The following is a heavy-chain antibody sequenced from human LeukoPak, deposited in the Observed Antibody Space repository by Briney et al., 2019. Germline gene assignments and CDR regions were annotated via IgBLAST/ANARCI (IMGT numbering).Heavy chain of an antibody. CDR1: GGSISSYY. Sequence: KTSETLSLTCTVSGGSISSYYWSWIRQPPGKGLEWIGYIYYSGGTNYNPSLKSRVTISVDTSKNQFSLKLSSVTAADTAVYYCARERGAVAFDYWGQGTLVTVSS. J-gene: IGHJ4*02. CDR2: IYYSGGT. CDR3: ARERGAVAFDY. V-gene: IGHV4-59*01. D-gene: IGHD6-19*01.